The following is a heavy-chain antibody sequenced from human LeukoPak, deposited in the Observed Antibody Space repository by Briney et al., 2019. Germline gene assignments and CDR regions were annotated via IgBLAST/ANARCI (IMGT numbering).Heavy chain of an antibody. V-gene: IGHV1-8*02. Sequence: ASVTVSCKASGYTFSSYGISWVRQATGQGLEWMGWMNPNSGNTGYAQKFQGRVTMTRNTSISTAYMELSSLRSEDTAVYYCARGNDAVGGGWFDPWGQGTLVTVSS. J-gene: IGHJ5*02. CDR3: ARGNDAVGGGWFDP. CDR2: MNPNSGNT. D-gene: IGHD2-8*01. CDR1: GYTFSSYG.